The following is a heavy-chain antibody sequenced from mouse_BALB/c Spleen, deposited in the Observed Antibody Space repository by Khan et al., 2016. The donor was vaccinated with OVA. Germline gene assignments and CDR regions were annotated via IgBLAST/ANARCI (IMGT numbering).Heavy chain of an antibody. J-gene: IGHJ2*01. CDR1: GYTFTTYW. Sequence: QVQLKQSGAERAKPGASVKMSCKASGYTFTTYWMTWVKQRPGQGLEWIGSINPTSGYTDYHEKFKDRATLSADKSSSTAYMQLSSLTSEDSAVYYCTRDRIDYWGQGTTLTVSS. V-gene: IGHV1-7*01. CDR2: INPTSGYT. CDR3: TRDRIDY.